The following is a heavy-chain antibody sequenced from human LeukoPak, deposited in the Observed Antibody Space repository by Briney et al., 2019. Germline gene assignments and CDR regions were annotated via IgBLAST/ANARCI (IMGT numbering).Heavy chain of an antibody. CDR2: ISRSTGYT. V-gene: IGHV3-11*05. CDR1: GFTFSDYY. CDR3: ARDLRDYYDSSGYSLPFAY. J-gene: IGHJ4*02. D-gene: IGHD3-22*01. Sequence: KPGGSLRLSCAASGFTFSDYYMSWIRQAPGKGLEWLSYISRSTGYTNYADPVRGRFTISRDNAKNSLYLQMNSLRAEDTAVYYCARDLRDYYDSSGYSLPFAYWGQGTLVTVSS.